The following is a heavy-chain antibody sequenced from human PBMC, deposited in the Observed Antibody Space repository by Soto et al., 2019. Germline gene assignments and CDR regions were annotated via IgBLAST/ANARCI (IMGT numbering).Heavy chain of an antibody. Sequence: PGESLKISCKGSGYSFTNYWIAWVRQMPGKSLEWMGIIYPGDSDARYSPSFQGQVTISADKSISTAYLQWSSLKASDTAMYYCARTAGSSWYHVYYYGIDVWGQGTTVTVSS. J-gene: IGHJ6*02. CDR2: IYPGDSDA. D-gene: IGHD6-13*01. CDR3: ARTAGSSWYHVYYYGIDV. CDR1: GYSFTNYW. V-gene: IGHV5-51*01.